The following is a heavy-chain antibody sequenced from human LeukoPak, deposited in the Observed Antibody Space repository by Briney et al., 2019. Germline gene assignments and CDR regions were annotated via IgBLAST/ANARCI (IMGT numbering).Heavy chain of an antibody. D-gene: IGHD3-10*01. Sequence: GGSLRLSCAASGFTFSSYAMSWVRQAPGKGLEWVSAISGSGGSTYYADSVKGRFTISRDNSKNTLYLQMNSLRAEDTAVYYCAKCPSSGSYRECYYFDYWGQGALVTVSS. CDR3: AKCPSSGSYRECYYFDY. J-gene: IGHJ4*02. CDR1: GFTFSSYA. CDR2: ISGSGGST. V-gene: IGHV3-23*01.